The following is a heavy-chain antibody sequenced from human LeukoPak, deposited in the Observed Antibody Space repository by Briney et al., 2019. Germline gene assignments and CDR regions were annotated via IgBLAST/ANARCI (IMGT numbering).Heavy chain of an antibody. V-gene: IGHV3-21*01. Sequence: GRSLRLSCAASGFTFSSYSMNWVRQAPGKGLEWVSSISSSSSYIYYADSVKGRFTISRDNAKNSLYLQMNSLRAEDTAVYYCARESGSYSESYFQHWGQGTLVTVSS. CDR2: ISSSSSYI. J-gene: IGHJ1*01. D-gene: IGHD1-26*01. CDR1: GFTFSSYS. CDR3: ARESGSYSESYFQH.